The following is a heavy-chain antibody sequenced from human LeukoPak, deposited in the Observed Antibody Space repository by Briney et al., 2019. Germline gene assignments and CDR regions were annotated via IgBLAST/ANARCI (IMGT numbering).Heavy chain of an antibody. V-gene: IGHV1-69*05. CDR2: IIPIFGTA. CDR3: ARQKSSSPGYYYYYMDV. D-gene: IGHD6-6*01. CDR1: GGTFSSYA. Sequence: SVKVSCKASGGTFSSYAISWVRQAPGQGLEWMGGIIPIFGTANYAQKFQGRVTITTDESTSTAYMELSSLRSEDTAVYYCARQKSSSPGYYYYYMDVWGKGTTVTVSS. J-gene: IGHJ6*03.